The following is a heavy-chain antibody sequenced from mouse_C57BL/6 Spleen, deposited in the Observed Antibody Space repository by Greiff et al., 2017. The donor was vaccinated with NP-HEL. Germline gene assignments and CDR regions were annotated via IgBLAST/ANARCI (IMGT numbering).Heavy chain of an antibody. Sequence: EVKLQESGPELVKPGDSVKISCKASGYSFTGYFMNWVMQSHGKSLEWIGRINPYNGDTFYNQKFKGKATLTVDKSSSTAHMELRSLTSEDSAVYYCARAPYDYEGYFDVWGTGTTVTVSS. D-gene: IGHD2-4*01. V-gene: IGHV1-20*01. CDR2: INPYNGDT. CDR1: GYSFTGYF. CDR3: ARAPYDYEGYFDV. J-gene: IGHJ1*03.